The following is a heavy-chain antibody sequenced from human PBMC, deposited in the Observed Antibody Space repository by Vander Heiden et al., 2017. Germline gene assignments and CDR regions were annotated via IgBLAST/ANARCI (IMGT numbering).Heavy chain of an antibody. Sequence: EVQLVQSGAEVNKPGESLKLSCKGSGYSFTTYLICWVRQMPGKGLEWMWKMYPGDSDTRYSPSFERQVTMSADKSSSTAYLQWSSLKASDTAIYYCVRRTGYCNNGVCYFDYWGQGTLVTVSS. CDR2: MYPGDSDT. CDR1: GYSFTTYL. D-gene: IGHD2-8*01. J-gene: IGHJ4*02. CDR3: VRRTGYCNNGVCYFDY. V-gene: IGHV5-51*01.